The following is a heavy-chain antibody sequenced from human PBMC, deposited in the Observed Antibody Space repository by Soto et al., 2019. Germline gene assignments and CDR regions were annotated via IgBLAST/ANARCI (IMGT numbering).Heavy chain of an antibody. Sequence: PGGSLRLSCAASGFTFSSSGMHWVRQAPGKGLEWVAVIWYDGSNKYYADSVKGRFTISRDNSKNTLYLQMNSLRAEDTAVYYCARDNSPGSFVDYWGQGTLVTVSS. CDR1: GFTFSSSG. D-gene: IGHD6-13*01. CDR3: ARDNSPGSFVDY. CDR2: IWYDGSNK. V-gene: IGHV3-33*01. J-gene: IGHJ4*02.